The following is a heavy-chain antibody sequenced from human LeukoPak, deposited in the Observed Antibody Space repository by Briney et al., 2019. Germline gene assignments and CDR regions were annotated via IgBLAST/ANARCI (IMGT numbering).Heavy chain of an antibody. J-gene: IGHJ4*02. CDR2: ISGYNGNT. CDR3: ARDCSGGSCHFDY. Sequence: ASVKVSCKASGYIFTSYGISWVRQAPGQGLEWMGWISGYNGNTYSTQKLQGRVTMATDTSTFTSYMELRGLTSDDTAIYYCARDCSGGSCHFDYWGQGTLVTVSS. D-gene: IGHD2-15*01. V-gene: IGHV1-18*01. CDR1: GYIFTSYG.